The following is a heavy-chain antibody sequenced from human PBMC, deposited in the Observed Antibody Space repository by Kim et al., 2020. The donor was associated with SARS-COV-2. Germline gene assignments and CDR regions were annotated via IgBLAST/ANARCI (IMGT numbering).Heavy chain of an antibody. CDR3: ARALSRIGVAGHFDPDYYYYGMDV. CDR2: ISSSSSYI. V-gene: IGHV3-21*01. J-gene: IGHJ6*01. Sequence: GGSLRLSCAASGFTFSSYSMNWVRQAPGKGLEWVSSISSSSSYIYYADSVKGRFTISRDNAKNSLYLQMNSLRAEDTAVYYCARALSRIGVAGHFDPDYYYYGMDVWGQGTTVTVSS. D-gene: IGHD6-19*01. CDR1: GFTFSSYS.